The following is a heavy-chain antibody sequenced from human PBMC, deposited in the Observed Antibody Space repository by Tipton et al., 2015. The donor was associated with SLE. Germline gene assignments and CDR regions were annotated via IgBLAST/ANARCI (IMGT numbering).Heavy chain of an antibody. CDR3: ARHRLDYDYVWGSYRYFDY. CDR2: IYYSGRT. Sequence: TLSLTCTVSGGSISNFYWSWIRQPPGKGLEWIGYIYYSGRTNNNPSLQSRVTISVDTSKNQFSLKLNSVTAADTAVYYCARHRLDYDYVWGSYRYFDYWGQGILVTVSS. J-gene: IGHJ4*02. CDR1: GGSISNFY. D-gene: IGHD3-16*02. V-gene: IGHV4-59*01.